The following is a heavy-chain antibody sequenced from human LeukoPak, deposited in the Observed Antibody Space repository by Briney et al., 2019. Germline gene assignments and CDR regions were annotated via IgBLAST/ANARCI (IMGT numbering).Heavy chain of an antibody. CDR3: ARVVVVPAAVPEDWFDP. D-gene: IGHD2-2*01. CDR1: GGSISSYY. CDR2: IYTSGST. V-gene: IGHV4-4*07. J-gene: IGHJ5*02. Sequence: SETLSLTCTVSGGSISSYYWSWIRQPAGKGLEWIGRIYTSGSTNYNPSLKSRVTMSVDTSKNQFSLKLSSVTAADTAVYYCARVVVVPAAVPEDWFDPWGQGTLVTVSS.